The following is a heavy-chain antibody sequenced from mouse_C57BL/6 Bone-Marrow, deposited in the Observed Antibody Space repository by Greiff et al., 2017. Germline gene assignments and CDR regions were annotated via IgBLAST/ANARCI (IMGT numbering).Heavy chain of an antibody. D-gene: IGHD2-4*01. V-gene: IGHV1-76*01. CDR2: IYPGSGNT. CDR3: ARGDDYDA. J-gene: IGHJ2*01. Sequence: QVQLQQSGAELVRPGASVKLSCKASGYTFTDYYINWVNQRPGQGLEWIARIYPGSGNTYYNEKFKDKATLTAEKSSSTAYMQLSSLTSEDSAVYFCARGDDYDAWGQGTTLTVSS. CDR1: GYTFTDYY.